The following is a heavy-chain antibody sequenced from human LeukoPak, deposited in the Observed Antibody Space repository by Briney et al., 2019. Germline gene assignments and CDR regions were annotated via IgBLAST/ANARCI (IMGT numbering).Heavy chain of an antibody. Sequence: RESLKISCQGSGYSFTSYWIGWARPITRKGMEWRGMSYPGDSDTRYSPSFQGQVTISADKSISTAYLQWSSLKASDTAMYYCARGDVDGYNFAPTPLYWGQGTLVTVSS. CDR3: ARGDVDGYNFAPTPLY. V-gene: IGHV5-51*01. CDR2: SYPGDSDT. D-gene: IGHD5-24*01. J-gene: IGHJ4*02. CDR1: GYSFTSYW.